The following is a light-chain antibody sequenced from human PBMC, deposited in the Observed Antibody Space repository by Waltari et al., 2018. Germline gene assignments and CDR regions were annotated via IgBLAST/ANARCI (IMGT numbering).Light chain of an antibody. CDR3: QQYYSTPYT. J-gene: IGKJ2*01. Sequence: TVMTQSPDSVAVSLGERATINCKSIERLFYSPDNKSYLAWYQQKPGQPPQLLLSRASTRESGVPDRFSGSGSGTDFTLTISSLQAADVAVYFCQQYYSTPYTFGRGTRLEI. V-gene: IGKV4-1*01. CDR1: ERLFYSPDNKSY. CDR2: RAS.